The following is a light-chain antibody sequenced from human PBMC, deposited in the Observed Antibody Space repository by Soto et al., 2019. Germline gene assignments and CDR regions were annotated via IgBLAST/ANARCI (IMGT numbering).Light chain of an antibody. CDR1: SSDVDGYKY. CDR3: SSYTSRSTFWA. J-gene: IGLJ3*02. V-gene: IGLV2-14*01. CDR2: AVS. Sequence: QSALTQPASVSGSPGQSITISCTGTSSDVDGYKYVSWYQQHPGKAPKLMIYAVSNRPSGVSNRFSGSKSGDTASLTISGLQAEDEADYYCSSYTSRSTFWAFGGGTKLTVL.